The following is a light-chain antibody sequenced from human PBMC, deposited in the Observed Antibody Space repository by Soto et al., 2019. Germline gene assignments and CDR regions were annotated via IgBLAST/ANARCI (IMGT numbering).Light chain of an antibody. CDR3: QKYNSYSRT. Sequence: DIQMTQSPSTLSASVGDRVTITCRASQSISSWLAWYQQKPGKAPNLLIYMASSLKSGVTSRFSGSGSGTEFTLTISSLQPDDFATYYCQKYNSYSRTFGQGTKVEIK. CDR1: QSISSW. V-gene: IGKV1-5*03. J-gene: IGKJ1*01. CDR2: MAS.